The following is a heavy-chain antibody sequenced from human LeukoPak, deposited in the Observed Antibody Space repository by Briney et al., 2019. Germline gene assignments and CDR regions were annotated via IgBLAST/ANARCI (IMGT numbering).Heavy chain of an antibody. D-gene: IGHD5-18*01. Sequence: SETLSLTCTVSGYSISSGYYWGWIRQPPGKGLEWIGSIYHSGSTYYNPSLKSRVTISVDTSKNQFSLKLSSVTAADTAVYYCARPPRRVHTAMVNWYFDLWGRGTLVTVSS. CDR3: ARPPRRVHTAMVNWYFDL. CDR1: GYSISSGYY. V-gene: IGHV4-38-2*02. CDR2: IYHSGST. J-gene: IGHJ2*01.